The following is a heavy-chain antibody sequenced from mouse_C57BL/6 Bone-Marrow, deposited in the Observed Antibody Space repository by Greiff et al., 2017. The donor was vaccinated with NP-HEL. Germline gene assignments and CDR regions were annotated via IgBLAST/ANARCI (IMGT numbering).Heavy chain of an antibody. CDR3: ARFPYGNYGEYFDY. J-gene: IGHJ2*01. Sequence: EVKVVESGGGLVKPGGSLKLSCAASGFTFSSYAMSWVRQTPEKRLEWVATISDGGSYTYYPDNVKGRFTISRDNAKNNLYLQMSHLKSEDTAMYYCARFPYGNYGEYFDYWGQGTTLTVSS. D-gene: IGHD2-1*01. V-gene: IGHV5-4*03. CDR1: GFTFSSYA. CDR2: ISDGGSYT.